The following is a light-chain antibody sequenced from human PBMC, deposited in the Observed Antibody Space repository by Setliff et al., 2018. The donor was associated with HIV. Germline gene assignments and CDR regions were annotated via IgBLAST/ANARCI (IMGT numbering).Light chain of an antibody. Sequence: QSALTQPASVSGSPGQSITISCTGTSGDVGRYSLVSWYQQQPGKPPKLMIYQASKRPSGVSNRFAGSKSGNTAALTISGLQAEEKATGSNTYVFGTGTKVTVL. J-gene: IGLJ1*01. CDR1: SGDVGRYSL. V-gene: IGLV2-14*02. CDR3: TYV. CDR2: QAS.